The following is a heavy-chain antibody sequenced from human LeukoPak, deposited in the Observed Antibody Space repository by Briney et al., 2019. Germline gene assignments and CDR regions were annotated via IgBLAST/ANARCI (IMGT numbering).Heavy chain of an antibody. V-gene: IGHV3-23*01. CDR3: AQRYDY. CDR2: ITNSGDST. CDR1: GFTFSSYA. Sequence: PGGSLRLSCAASGFTFSSYAMNWVRQAPGKGLEWVSTITNSGDSTYYADSVKGRFTISRDNSRNTLYLQMNSLRVEDTAIYYCAQRYDYWGQGSLVTVSS. J-gene: IGHJ4*02.